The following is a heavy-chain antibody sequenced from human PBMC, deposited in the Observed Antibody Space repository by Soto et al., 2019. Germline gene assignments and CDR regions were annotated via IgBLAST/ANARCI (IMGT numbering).Heavy chain of an antibody. Sequence: PGGSLRLSCAASGFIFDDYAMHWVRQAPGKGLEWVSVIYSGGSTYYADSVKGRFTISRDNSKNTLYLQMNSLRAEDTAVYYCASSGYYYDSSGYVAPEHYFDYWGQGTLVTVSS. CDR2: IYSGGST. V-gene: IGHV3-66*01. D-gene: IGHD3-22*01. CDR3: ASSGYYYDSSGYVAPEHYFDY. J-gene: IGHJ4*02. CDR1: GFIFDDYA.